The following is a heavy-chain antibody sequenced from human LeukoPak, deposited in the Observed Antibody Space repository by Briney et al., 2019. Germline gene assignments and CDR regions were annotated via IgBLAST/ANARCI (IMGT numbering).Heavy chain of an antibody. CDR2: ITSDGGST. D-gene: IGHD1-1*01. CDR3: ARTTLYYMDV. J-gene: IGHJ6*03. V-gene: IGHV3-64*01. Sequence: GGSLRLSCAASGFTFSTYAMYWVRQAPGKGLEYVSTITSDGGSTYYANSVKGRFTISRDNSKNTLYLQMGSLRAEDMAVYYCARTTLYYMDVWGKGTTVTVSS. CDR1: GFTFSTYA.